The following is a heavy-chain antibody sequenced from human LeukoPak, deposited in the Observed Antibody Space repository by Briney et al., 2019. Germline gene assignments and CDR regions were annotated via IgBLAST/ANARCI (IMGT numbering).Heavy chain of an antibody. J-gene: IGHJ6*03. Sequence: ASVKVSCKTSGGTFSSYAITWVRQTPGRGLEWMGGIIPIFGTTNYAQKFQDRVTITADKSTSTAYMKLSSLRSEDTAVYYCARVVGLTGYSSNWYSGYYYYMDVWGKGTTVTVSS. V-gene: IGHV1-69*06. D-gene: IGHD6-13*01. CDR3: ARVVGLTGYSSNWYSGYYYYMDV. CDR2: IIPIFGTT. CDR1: GGTFSSYA.